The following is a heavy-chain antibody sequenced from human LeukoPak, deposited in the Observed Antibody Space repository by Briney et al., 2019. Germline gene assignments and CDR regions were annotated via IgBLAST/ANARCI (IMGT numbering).Heavy chain of an antibody. CDR3: ARAGSYYDGSGYDS. Sequence: GASVKVSCEASGYTFTSYGISWVRQAPGQGLEWMGWISAYNGNTNYAQKLQGRVTMTTDTSTSTAYMELRSLRSADTALYYCARAGSYYDGSGYDSWGQGTLVTVSS. V-gene: IGHV1-18*01. J-gene: IGHJ5*02. CDR2: ISAYNGNT. CDR1: GYTFTSYG. D-gene: IGHD3-22*01.